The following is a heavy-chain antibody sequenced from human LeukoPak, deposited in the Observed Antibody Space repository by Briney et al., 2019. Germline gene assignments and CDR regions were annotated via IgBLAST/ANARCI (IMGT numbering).Heavy chain of an antibody. Sequence: GGSLRLSCAASGFTVSSNYMSWVRQAPGKGLEWVSVIYSGGSTYYADSVKGRFTISRDNSKNTLYLQMNRLRAEDTAVYYCARDMITFATREMRYWGQGTLVTVSS. CDR3: ARDMITFATREMRY. D-gene: IGHD3-16*01. CDR1: GFTVSSNY. CDR2: IYSGGST. V-gene: IGHV3-66*02. J-gene: IGHJ4*02.